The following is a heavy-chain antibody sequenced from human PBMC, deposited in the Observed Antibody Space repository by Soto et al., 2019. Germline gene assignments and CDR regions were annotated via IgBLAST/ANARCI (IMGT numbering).Heavy chain of an antibody. Sequence: QVQLKESGPGLVKPSGTLSLTCAVSGGSISSGNWWSWVRQPPGKGLQWIGEIYHSGSTNYNPSLKSRVTISVDKSKNQFSLKLSSVTAADTAVYYCARVFTPNIAAAGTFDYWGQGTLVTVSS. V-gene: IGHV4-4*02. CDR1: GGSISSGNW. CDR2: IYHSGST. CDR3: ARVFTPNIAAAGTFDY. J-gene: IGHJ4*02. D-gene: IGHD6-13*01.